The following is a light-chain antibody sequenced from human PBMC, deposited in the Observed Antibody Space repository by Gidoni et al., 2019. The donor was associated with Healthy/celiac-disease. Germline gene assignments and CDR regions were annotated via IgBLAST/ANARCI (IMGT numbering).Light chain of an antibody. Sequence: EIVFTQHPATLSLSPAERATLTCRAGQSISSYLAWHQQKPGQAPRLLIYDASHRATGIPARFSGSGSGKDFTLPISSLEPEDFAVYSCQQRSNWPPIIFGQGTRLEL. CDR2: DAS. V-gene: IGKV3-11*01. CDR1: QSISSY. J-gene: IGKJ5*01. CDR3: QQRSNWPPII.